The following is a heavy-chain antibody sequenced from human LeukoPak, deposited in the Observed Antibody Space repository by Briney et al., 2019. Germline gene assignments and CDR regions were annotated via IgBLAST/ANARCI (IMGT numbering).Heavy chain of an antibody. CDR3: AREASDAFDI. Sequence: GRSLRLSCAASGFTFSSYDMHWVRQAPGKGLEWVALIWYDGSNKNYADSVKGRFTISRDNSKNTLFLQMNILRAEDTAVYYCAREASDAFDIWGQGTMVTVSS. CDR2: IWYDGSNK. CDR1: GFTFSSYD. V-gene: IGHV3-33*01. J-gene: IGHJ3*02.